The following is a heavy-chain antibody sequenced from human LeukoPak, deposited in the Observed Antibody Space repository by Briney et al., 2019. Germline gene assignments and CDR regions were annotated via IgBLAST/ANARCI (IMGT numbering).Heavy chain of an antibody. Sequence: NPSGSLSLTCTVSASSTSAYYWSWIRQPPGKGLEWIGYSYSGGNANYNPSLKSRVTISIDTSENQFPLRLTSVTAADTAVYFCAHSKRGGGYYINAFAVWGQGALVTISS. V-gene: IGHV4-59*01. CDR1: ASSTSAYY. D-gene: IGHD1-26*01. J-gene: IGHJ3*01. CDR2: SYSGGNA. CDR3: AHSKRGGGYYINAFAV.